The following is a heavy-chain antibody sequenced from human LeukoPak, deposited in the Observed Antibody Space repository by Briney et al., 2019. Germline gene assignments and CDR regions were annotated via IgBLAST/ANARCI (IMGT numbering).Heavy chain of an antibody. J-gene: IGHJ4*02. CDR1: GDSISSSSYY. V-gene: IGHV4-30-4*08. CDR2: IYYRGTT. Sequence: PSETLSLTCTVSGDSISSSSYYWGWIRQPPGKGLEWIGFIYYRGTTYYNPSLKSRVSISIDTSRNQFSLKLNSVTAADTAVYYCARIEGNSGYGWSHFDYWGQGRLVTVSS. CDR3: ARIEGNSGYGWSHFDY. D-gene: IGHD3-10*01.